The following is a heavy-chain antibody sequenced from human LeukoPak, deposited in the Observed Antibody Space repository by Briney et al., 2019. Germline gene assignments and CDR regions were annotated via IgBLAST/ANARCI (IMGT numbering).Heavy chain of an antibody. D-gene: IGHD6-13*01. Sequence: ASVKISCKASGYTFTSYGISWVRQATGQGLEWMGWMNPNSGNTGYAQKFQGRVTMTRNTSISTAYMELSSLRSEDTAVYYCARGSHSSSWYWYYYYGMDVWGQGTTVTVSS. J-gene: IGHJ6*02. CDR3: ARGSHSSSWYWYYYYGMDV. CDR1: GYTFTSYG. CDR2: MNPNSGNT. V-gene: IGHV1-8*02.